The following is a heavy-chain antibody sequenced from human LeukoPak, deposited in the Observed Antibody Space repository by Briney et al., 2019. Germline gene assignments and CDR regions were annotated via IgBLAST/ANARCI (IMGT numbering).Heavy chain of an antibody. J-gene: IGHJ4*02. D-gene: IGHD5-12*01. CDR3: AKDQGGIVATTNFDY. Sequence: ETLSLTCTVSGGSISSYSWSWIRQRPGKGLEWVSAISGSGGSTYYADSVKGRFTISRDNSKNTLYLQMNSLRAEDKAVYYCAKDQGGIVATTNFDYWGQGTLVTVSS. V-gene: IGHV3-23*01. CDR2: ISGSGGST. CDR1: GGSISSYS.